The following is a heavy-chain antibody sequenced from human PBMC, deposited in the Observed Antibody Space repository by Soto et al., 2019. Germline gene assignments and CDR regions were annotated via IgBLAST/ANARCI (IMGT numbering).Heavy chain of an antibody. CDR2: IIPIFGTA. Sequence: QVQLVQSGAEVKKPGSSVKVSCKASGGTFRSYAISWVRQAPGQGLEWMGGIIPIFGTANYAQKFQGRVTITADEATSTAYIELSSLRSEDTAVYYCARSDILTQARDYYYYGMDVWGQGTTVTVSS. D-gene: IGHD3-9*01. J-gene: IGHJ6*02. CDR1: GGTFRSYA. V-gene: IGHV1-69*01. CDR3: ARSDILTQARDYYYYGMDV.